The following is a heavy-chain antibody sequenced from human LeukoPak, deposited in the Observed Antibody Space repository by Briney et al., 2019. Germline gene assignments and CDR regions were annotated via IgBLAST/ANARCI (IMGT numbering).Heavy chain of an antibody. CDR1: GSPFTGYY. D-gene: IGHD4-17*01. CDR2: INPNSGGT. V-gene: IGHV1-2*06. CDR3: ARDANYGDYVPFGY. Sequence: ASVKVSSKASGSPFTGYYMHWVRRAPGQGVGWMGRINPNSGGTNYAQKFPGRVTMTRDTSISTAYMELSRLRSDDTAVYYCARDANYGDYVPFGYWGQGTLVTVSS. J-gene: IGHJ4*02.